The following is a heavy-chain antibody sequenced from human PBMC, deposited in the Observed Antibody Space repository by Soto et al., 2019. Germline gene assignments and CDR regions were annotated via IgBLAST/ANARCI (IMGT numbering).Heavy chain of an antibody. Sequence: VSCKASGGTFSSYAISWVRQAPGQGLEWMGGIIPIFGTANYAQKFQGRVTITADESTSTAYMELSSLRSEDTAVYYCARDQAAAGNWFDPWGQGTLVTVSS. CDR2: IIPIFGTA. CDR1: GGTFSSYA. D-gene: IGHD6-13*01. J-gene: IGHJ5*02. CDR3: ARDQAAAGNWFDP. V-gene: IGHV1-69*01.